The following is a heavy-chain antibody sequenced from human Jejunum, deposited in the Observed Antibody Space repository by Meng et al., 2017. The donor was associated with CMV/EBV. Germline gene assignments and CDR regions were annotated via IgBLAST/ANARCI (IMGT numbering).Heavy chain of an antibody. J-gene: IGHJ4*02. CDR3: ARGSIFVSFDS. CDR2: IHDTGST. CDR1: GGSIGSGDYY. D-gene: IGHD3-3*01. V-gene: IGHV4-30-4*08. Sequence: QVQRQYAGPGVVKPSQTLSLTCSVSGGSIGSGDYYWSWIRQPPGKGLEWIGYIHDTGSTYYNPSLKSRVDISLGTSRNHFSLTLSSVTAEDTAVYFCARGSIFVSFDSWGQGTLVTVSS.